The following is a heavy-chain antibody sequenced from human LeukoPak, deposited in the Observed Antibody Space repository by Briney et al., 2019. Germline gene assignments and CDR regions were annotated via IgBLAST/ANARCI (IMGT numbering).Heavy chain of an antibody. Sequence: SVKVSSKASGGTFTSYALSWVRQAPGQRLEWMGGIIPIIGTANYAQKFQGRVTITADESTSTAYRELSSVRSEDRAVYCCAILGDYYYGSGSHTSRFDYWGQGTLVTVSS. V-gene: IGHV1-69*13. D-gene: IGHD3-10*01. CDR3: AILGDYYYGSGSHTSRFDY. CDR1: GGTFTSYA. CDR2: IIPIIGTA. J-gene: IGHJ4*02.